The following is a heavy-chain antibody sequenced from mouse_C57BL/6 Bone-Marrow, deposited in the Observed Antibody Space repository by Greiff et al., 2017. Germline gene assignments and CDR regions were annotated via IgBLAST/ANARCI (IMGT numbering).Heavy chain of an antibody. V-gene: IGHV1-72*01. Sequence: VQLQQPGAELVKPGASVKLSCKASGYTFTSYWMHWVKQRPGRGLEWLGRIDPNSGGTKYNEKFKSKATLTVDKPSSTAYMQLSSLTSEDSAVYYCAISPNYYGSIYWYFDVWGTGTTVTVSS. CDR1: GYTFTSYW. J-gene: IGHJ1*03. CDR3: AISPNYYGSIYWYFDV. D-gene: IGHD1-1*01. CDR2: IDPNSGGT.